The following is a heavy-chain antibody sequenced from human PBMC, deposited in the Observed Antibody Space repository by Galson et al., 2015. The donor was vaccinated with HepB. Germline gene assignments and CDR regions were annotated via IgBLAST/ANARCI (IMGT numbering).Heavy chain of an antibody. CDR2: INHSGST. V-gene: IGHV4-34*01. J-gene: IGHJ4*02. CDR1: GGSFSGYY. Sequence: LSLTCAVYGGSFSGYYWSWIRQPPGKGLEWIGEINHSGSTNYNPSLKSRVTISVDTSKNQFSLKLSSVTAADTAVYYCASGLPYDYIWGSYRYFGYYFDYWGQGTLVTVSS. CDR3: ASGLPYDYIWGSYRYFGYYFDY. D-gene: IGHD3-16*02.